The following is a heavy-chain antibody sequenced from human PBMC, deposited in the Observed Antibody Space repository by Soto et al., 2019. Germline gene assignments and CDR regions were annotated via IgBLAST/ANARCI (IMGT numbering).Heavy chain of an antibody. J-gene: IGHJ6*03. CDR3: ARDPSRYDFWSGYYTGGYYMDV. D-gene: IGHD3-3*01. CDR2: IYSGGST. V-gene: IGHV3-66*01. Sequence: GGSLRLSCTASGFTVSSNYMSWVRQATGKGLEWVSVIYSGGSTYYADSVKGRFTISRDNSKNTLYLQMNSLRAEDTAVYYCARDPSRYDFWSGYYTGGYYMDVWGKGTTVTVSS. CDR1: GFTVSSNY.